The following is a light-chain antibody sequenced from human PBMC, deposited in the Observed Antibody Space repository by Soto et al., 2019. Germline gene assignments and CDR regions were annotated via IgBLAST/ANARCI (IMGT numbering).Light chain of an antibody. CDR2: DNN. CDR1: SSNIGAGYD. J-gene: IGLJ1*01. CDR3: QSYDTRLSGCV. V-gene: IGLV1-40*01. Sequence: QSVLTQSPSVSGAPGQRVTLSCTGSSSNIGAGYDVHWYQQLPGAAPKLLIYDNNNRPSGVPDRFSGSKSGASASLAITGLQAEDEADYYCQSYDTRLSGCVFGTGTKVTVL.